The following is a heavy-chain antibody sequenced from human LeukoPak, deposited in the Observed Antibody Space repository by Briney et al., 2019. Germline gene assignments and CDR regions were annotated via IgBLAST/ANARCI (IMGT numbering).Heavy chain of an antibody. Sequence: GESLKISCKGSGYSFTSYWIGWVRQMPGKGLEWRGIIYPGDSDTRYSPSFQGQVTISADRSISTAYLQWSSLKASDTAMYYCARHGGYCSSTSCYGGFVDYWGQGTLVTVSS. CDR2: IYPGDSDT. CDR1: GYSFTSYW. V-gene: IGHV5-51*01. J-gene: IGHJ4*02. CDR3: ARHGGYCSSTSCYGGFVDY. D-gene: IGHD2-2*01.